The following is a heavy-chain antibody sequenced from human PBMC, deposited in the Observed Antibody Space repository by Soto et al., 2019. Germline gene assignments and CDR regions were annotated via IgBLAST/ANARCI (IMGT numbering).Heavy chain of an antibody. Sequence: QVQLQQWGAGLLKPSETLSLTCAVYGVSFSGYYWSWIRQPPGKGLEWIGEINHSGSTNYNPSLKSRVTISVDTSKNQFSLKLSSVTAADTAVYYCARDSSGWYEAFDIWGQGTMVTVSS. CDR3: ARDSSGWYEAFDI. CDR2: INHSGST. D-gene: IGHD6-19*01. V-gene: IGHV4-34*01. CDR1: GVSFSGYY. J-gene: IGHJ3*02.